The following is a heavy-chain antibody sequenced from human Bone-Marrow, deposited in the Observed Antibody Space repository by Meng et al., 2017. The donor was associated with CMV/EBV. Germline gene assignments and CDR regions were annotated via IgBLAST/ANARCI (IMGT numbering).Heavy chain of an antibody. CDR1: GFTFSSYA. Sequence: GESLKISCAASGFTFSSYAMHWVRQAPGKGLEWVAVISYDGSNKYYADSVKGRFTISRDNSKNTLYLQMNSLRAEDTAVYYCARSRRVVVIASYPDYWGQGTPVTVSS. V-gene: IGHV3-30-3*01. J-gene: IGHJ4*02. CDR3: ARSRRVVVIASYPDY. D-gene: IGHD2-21*01. CDR2: ISYDGSNK.